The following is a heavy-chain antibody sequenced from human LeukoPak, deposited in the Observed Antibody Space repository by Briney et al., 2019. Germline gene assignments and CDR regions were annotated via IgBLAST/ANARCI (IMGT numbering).Heavy chain of an antibody. CDR2: FDPEDGET. V-gene: IGHV1-24*01. CDR1: GYTLTELS. CDR3: ATGGYYYDSSGLAYDI. Sequence: ASVKVSCKVSGYTLTELSMHWVRQAPGKGLEWMGGFDPEDGETIYAQKFQGRVTMTEDTSTDTAYTELSSLRSEDTAVYYCATGGYYYDSSGLAYDIWGQGTMVTVSS. J-gene: IGHJ3*02. D-gene: IGHD3-22*01.